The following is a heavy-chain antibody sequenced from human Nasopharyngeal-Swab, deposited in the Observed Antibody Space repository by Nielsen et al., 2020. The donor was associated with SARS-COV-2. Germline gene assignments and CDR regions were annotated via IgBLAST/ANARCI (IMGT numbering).Heavy chain of an antibody. Sequence: SATPSPPSAVSGWSFRGYYSSWIRQPPGKGLEWIGEINHSGSTNYNPSLKSRVTISVDTSKNQFSLKLSSVTAADTAVYYCAQTYCGGDCYSWGQGTLVTVSS. V-gene: IGHV4-34*01. J-gene: IGHJ4*02. CDR3: AQTYCGGDCYS. CDR1: GWSFRGYY. CDR2: INHSGST. D-gene: IGHD2-21*02.